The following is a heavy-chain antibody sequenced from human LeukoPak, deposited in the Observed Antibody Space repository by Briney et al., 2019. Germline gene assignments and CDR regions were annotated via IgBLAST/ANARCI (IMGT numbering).Heavy chain of an antibody. Sequence: PGGSLRLSCAASGFTFSSYSMNWVRQAPGKGLEWVSSISSSSNYIYYADSVKGRFTISRDNAKNSLYLQMNSLRAEDTAVYYCAREYSSGPNPFDYWGQGTLVTVSS. CDR1: GFTFSSYS. D-gene: IGHD6-19*01. J-gene: IGHJ4*02. CDR2: ISSSSNYI. CDR3: AREYSSGPNPFDY. V-gene: IGHV3-21*01.